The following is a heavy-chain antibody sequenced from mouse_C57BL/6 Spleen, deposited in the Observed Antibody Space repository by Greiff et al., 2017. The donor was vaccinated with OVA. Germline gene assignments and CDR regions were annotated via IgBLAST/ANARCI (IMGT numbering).Heavy chain of an antibody. CDR1: GFTFSNYW. CDR3: TNDGYSLLPFDY. Sequence: EVKLVESGGGLVQPGGSMKLSCVASGFTFSNYWMNWVRQSQEKGLEWVAQIRLKSDNYANYYEESVKGRFTISRDDSKSSVYLQTNNLSAEETGIYYCTNDGYSLLPFDYWGQGTTLTVSS. V-gene: IGHV6-3*01. CDR2: IRLKSDNYAN. D-gene: IGHD2-3*01. J-gene: IGHJ2*01.